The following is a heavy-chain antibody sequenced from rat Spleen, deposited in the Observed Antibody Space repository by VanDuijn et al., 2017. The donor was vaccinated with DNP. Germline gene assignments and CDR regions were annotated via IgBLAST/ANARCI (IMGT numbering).Heavy chain of an antibody. CDR1: GFTFSSFP. CDR2: INSSGGIT. CDR3: TTHYAH. Sequence: EVQLVESGGGLVQPGGSMKLSCVASGFTFSSFPMAWVRQAPTKTLEWVATINSSGGITYYRDSVKGRLTISRDYAKSTLYLQMNNLRSEDTATYYCTTHYAHWGQGVMVTVSS. D-gene: IGHD1-11*01. V-gene: IGHV5-46*01. J-gene: IGHJ2*01.